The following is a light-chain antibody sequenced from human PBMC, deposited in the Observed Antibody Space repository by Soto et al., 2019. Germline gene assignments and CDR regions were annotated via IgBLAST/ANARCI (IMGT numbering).Light chain of an antibody. CDR3: QQSYGTPIT. CDR1: QSVSSSY. CDR2: GAS. J-gene: IGKJ5*01. V-gene: IGKV3-20*01. Sequence: EIVLTQSPGTLSLSPGERATLYCRASQSVSSSYLAWYQQKPGQAPRLLIYGASSRATGISDRFSGSGSGTDFTLTITSLQPEDFATYYCQQSYGTPITFGQGTRLEIK.